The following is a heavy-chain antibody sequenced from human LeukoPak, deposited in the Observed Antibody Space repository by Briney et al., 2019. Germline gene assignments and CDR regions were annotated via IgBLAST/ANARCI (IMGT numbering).Heavy chain of an antibody. Sequence: GESLKISCKGFGYSFTSYWIGWVRQMPGKGLEWMGIIYPGDSDTRYSPSFQGQVTISADKSISTAYLQWSSLKASDTAMYYCARQSSSSWYKFRDYSDYWGQGTLVTVSS. CDR3: ARQSSSSWYKFRDYSDY. D-gene: IGHD6-13*01. J-gene: IGHJ4*02. CDR2: IYPGDSDT. CDR1: GYSFTSYW. V-gene: IGHV5-51*01.